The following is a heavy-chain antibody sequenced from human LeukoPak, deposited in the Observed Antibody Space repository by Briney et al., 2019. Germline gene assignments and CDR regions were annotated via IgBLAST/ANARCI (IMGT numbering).Heavy chain of an antibody. CDR1: GGTFSGYA. CDR3: ARVSGLVVPAAMGPYYYYGMDV. J-gene: IGHJ6*02. Sequence: SVKVSCKASGGTFSGYAISWVRQAPGQGLEWMGGIIPIFGTANYAQKFQGRVTITADESTSTAYMELSSLRSEDTAVYYCARVSGLVVPAAMGPYYYYGMDVWGQGTTVTVSS. CDR2: IIPIFGTA. D-gene: IGHD2-2*01. V-gene: IGHV1-69*13.